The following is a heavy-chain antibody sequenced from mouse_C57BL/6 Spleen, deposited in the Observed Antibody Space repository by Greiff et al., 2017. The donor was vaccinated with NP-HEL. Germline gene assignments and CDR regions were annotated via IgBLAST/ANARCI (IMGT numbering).Heavy chain of an antibody. CDR1: GYAFSSSW. CDR3: AREDLYYGSSLYAMDY. V-gene: IGHV1-82*01. CDR2: IYPGDGDT. Sequence: QVQLQQSGPELVKPGASVKISCKASGYAFSSSWMNWVKQRPGKGLEWIGRIYPGDGDTNYNGKFKGKATLTADKSSSTAYMQLSSLTSEDSAFYFCAREDLYYGSSLYAMDYWGQGTSVTVSS. J-gene: IGHJ4*01. D-gene: IGHD1-1*01.